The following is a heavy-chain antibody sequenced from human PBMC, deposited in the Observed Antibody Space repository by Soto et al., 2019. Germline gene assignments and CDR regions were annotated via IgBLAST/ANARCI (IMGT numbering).Heavy chain of an antibody. CDR3: AANLAVAGTVGWFDP. Sequence: PGGSLRLSCAASGFTFSSYAMSWVRQAPGKGLEWVSAIRGSGGSTYYADSVKGRFTISRDNSKNTLYLQMNSLRAEDTAVYYCAANLAVAGTVGWFDPWGQGTLVTVSS. V-gene: IGHV3-23*01. CDR1: GFTFSSYA. J-gene: IGHJ5*02. CDR2: IRGSGGST. D-gene: IGHD6-19*01.